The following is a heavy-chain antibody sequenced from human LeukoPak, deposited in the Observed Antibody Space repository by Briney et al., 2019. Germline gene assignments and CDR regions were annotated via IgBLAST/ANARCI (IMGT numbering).Heavy chain of an antibody. Sequence: GASVKVSCKASGGTFSSYAISWVRQAPGQGLEWMGGIIPIFGTANYAQKFQGRVTITADESTSTAYMELSSLRSEDTAVYYCARDLRAQLVGRDWFDPWGQGTLVTVSS. V-gene: IGHV1-69*13. J-gene: IGHJ5*02. CDR2: IIPIFGTA. CDR3: ARDLRAQLVGRDWFDP. D-gene: IGHD6-6*01. CDR1: GGTFSSYA.